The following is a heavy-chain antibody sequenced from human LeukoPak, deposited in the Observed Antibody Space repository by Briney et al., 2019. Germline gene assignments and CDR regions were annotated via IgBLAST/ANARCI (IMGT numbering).Heavy chain of an antibody. V-gene: IGHV3-23*01. CDR3: AGGVGYGDYVFDY. Sequence: GGSLRLSCAASGFTFSSSAMSWVRQAPGKGLEWVSAIGGSGGSTYYADSAKGRFTISRDNSKNTLYLQMNSLRAEDTAVYYCAGGVGYGDYVFDYWGQGTLVTVSS. D-gene: IGHD4-17*01. J-gene: IGHJ4*02. CDR2: IGGSGGST. CDR1: GFTFSSSA.